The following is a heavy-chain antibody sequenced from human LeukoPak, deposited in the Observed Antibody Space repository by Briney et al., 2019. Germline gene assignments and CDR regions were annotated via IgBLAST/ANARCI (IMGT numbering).Heavy chain of an antibody. CDR2: IHTSGST. Sequence: PSETLSLTCTASGVSITSYYWSYIRQPAGKGLEWIARIHTSGSTNYNPSLKSRVTMSVDTSKNQFSLKLSSVTAADTAIYYCAREFSGTSIAARVFDSWGQGTLVTVSS. CDR1: GVSITSYY. V-gene: IGHV4-4*07. J-gene: IGHJ4*02. CDR3: AREFSGTSIAARVFDS. D-gene: IGHD6-6*01.